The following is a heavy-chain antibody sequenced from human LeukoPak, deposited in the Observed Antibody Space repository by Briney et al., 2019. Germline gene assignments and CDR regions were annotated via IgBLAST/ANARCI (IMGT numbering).Heavy chain of an antibody. CDR1: GFTFSSYG. CDR2: IRYDGSNK. V-gene: IGHV3-30*02. D-gene: IGHD3-16*01. Sequence: PGGSLRLSCAASGFTFSSYGMHWVRQAPGKGLEWVAFIRYDGSNKYYADSVKGRFTISRDNSKNTLYLQMNSLRAEDTAVYYCAKVLGYGLNYFDYWGQGTLVTVSS. J-gene: IGHJ4*02. CDR3: AKVLGYGLNYFDY.